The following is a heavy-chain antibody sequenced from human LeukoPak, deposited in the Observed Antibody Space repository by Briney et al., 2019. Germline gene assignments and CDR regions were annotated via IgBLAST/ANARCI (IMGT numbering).Heavy chain of an antibody. CDR1: GFNFGDYA. CDR2: IRSKIYGGTP. Sequence: GGSLRLSCTTSGFNFGDYAMTWVRQAPGKGLEWVGFIRSKIYGGTPEYAASVKGRFTISRDDSKGVAYLQMNSLRAEDTAVYYCARAGGWGYSSSSGYYFDYWGQGTLVTVSS. V-gene: IGHV3-49*04. J-gene: IGHJ4*02. D-gene: IGHD6-6*01. CDR3: ARAGGWGYSSSSGYYFDY.